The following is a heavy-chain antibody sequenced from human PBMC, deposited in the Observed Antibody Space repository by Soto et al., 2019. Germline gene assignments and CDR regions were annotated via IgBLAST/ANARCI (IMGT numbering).Heavy chain of an antibody. CDR3: SRDHSSGWTQDY. Sequence: QVQLVESGGGVVQPGRSLRISCAASGFTFSNYGMHWVRQAPGKGLDWVAFIWYDGSQKYYGDAVKGRFTISRDNSKNTVYLQMNSLRAEDTAVYYCSRDHSSGWTQDYWGQGTLVTVSS. CDR2: IWYDGSQK. V-gene: IGHV3-33*01. J-gene: IGHJ4*02. D-gene: IGHD6-19*01. CDR1: GFTFSNYG.